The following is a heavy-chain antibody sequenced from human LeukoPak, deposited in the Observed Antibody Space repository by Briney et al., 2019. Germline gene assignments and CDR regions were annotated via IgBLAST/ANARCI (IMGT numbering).Heavy chain of an antibody. CDR1: GFTFSSYG. Sequence: GGSLRLSCAASGFTFSSYGMSWVRQAPGKGLEWISAISGSGGSTYYADSVKGRFTISRDNSKNTLYLQMNSLRAEDTAVYYCAKATPRPMVRGVPTPNWFDPWGQGTLVTVSS. J-gene: IGHJ5*02. CDR3: AKATPRPMVRGVPTPNWFDP. CDR2: ISGSGGST. V-gene: IGHV3-23*01. D-gene: IGHD3-10*01.